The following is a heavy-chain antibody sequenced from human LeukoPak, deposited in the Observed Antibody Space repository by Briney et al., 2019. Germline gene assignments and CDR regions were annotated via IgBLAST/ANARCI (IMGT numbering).Heavy chain of an antibody. Sequence: GRSLRLSCAASGFTFDDYAMHWVRQAPGKGLECVSGISWNSGSIGYADSVKGRFTISRDNTKNSLYLQMNSLRAEDTALYYCAKGPARILYWEGWFDPWGQGTLVTVSS. J-gene: IGHJ5*02. D-gene: IGHD2-8*02. CDR1: GFTFDDYA. V-gene: IGHV3-9*01. CDR2: ISWNSGSI. CDR3: AKGPARILYWEGWFDP.